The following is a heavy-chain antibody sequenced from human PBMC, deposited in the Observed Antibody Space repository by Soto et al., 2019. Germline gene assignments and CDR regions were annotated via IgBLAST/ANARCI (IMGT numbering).Heavy chain of an antibody. Sequence: SETLSLTCAVSGGSISSYYWSWIRQPPGKGLEWIGYIYYSGSTNYNPSLMSRVTISIDTSKNQFSLKVRSVTAADTAVYYCAGYNRSGRYSLDYWGQGTLVTVS. CDR3: AGYNRSGRYSLDY. CDR1: GGSISSYY. CDR2: IYYSGST. D-gene: IGHD3-10*01. J-gene: IGHJ4*02. V-gene: IGHV4-59*08.